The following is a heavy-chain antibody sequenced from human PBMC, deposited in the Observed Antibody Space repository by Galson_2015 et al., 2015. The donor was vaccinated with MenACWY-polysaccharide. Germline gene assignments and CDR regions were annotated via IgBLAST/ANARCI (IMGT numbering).Heavy chain of an antibody. CDR3: ARGRALTDY. J-gene: IGHJ4*02. Sequence: ETLSLTCSLSGGSVKNSYWSWFRHPPGKGLEWIGYIFYTGSTTYNPSLKSRVTISIGASESHFSLNLTSVTAADTAVYYCARGRALTDYWGQGTLVTVSS. V-gene: IGHV4-59*02. CDR1: GGSVKNSY. CDR2: IFYTGST.